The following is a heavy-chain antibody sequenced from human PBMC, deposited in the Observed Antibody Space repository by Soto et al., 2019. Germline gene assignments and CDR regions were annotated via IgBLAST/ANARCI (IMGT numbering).Heavy chain of an antibody. CDR2: ISSSGSTI. D-gene: IGHD3-22*01. CDR1: GFTFSSYE. V-gene: IGHV3-48*03. CDR3: ARDGTMIVVEEPFVDY. J-gene: IGHJ4*02. Sequence: EVQLVESGGGLVQPGGSLRLSCAASGFTFSSYEMNWVRQAPGKGLEWVSYISSSGSTIYYADSVKGRFTISRDNAKNSLYLQMNSLRAEDTAVYYCARDGTMIVVEEPFVDYWGQGTLVTVSS.